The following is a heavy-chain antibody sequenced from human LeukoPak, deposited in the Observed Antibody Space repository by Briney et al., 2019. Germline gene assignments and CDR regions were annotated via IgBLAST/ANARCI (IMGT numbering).Heavy chain of an antibody. J-gene: IGHJ4*02. Sequence: SETLSLTCAVYGGSFSGYHWSWIRQPPGKGLEWLGEINHNGSTNYNPSLKSRVTISLDTSKNQFSLKLSSVTAADTAVYYCAGHHPRNTVDFWGQGTLVTVSS. V-gene: IGHV4-34*01. CDR2: INHNGST. CDR3: AGHHPRNTVDF. CDR1: GGSFSGYH. D-gene: IGHD2-8*02.